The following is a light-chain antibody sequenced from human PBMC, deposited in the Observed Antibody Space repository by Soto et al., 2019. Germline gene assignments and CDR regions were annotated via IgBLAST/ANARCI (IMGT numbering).Light chain of an antibody. Sequence: DIQMTQSPSPLSAPVGDRVTISCQASQDIGTFLNWYQQTSGKAPRLLIYDAAHLETGVSSRFSGSGSGTHFTFTISSLQPEDVATYYCQQFQSAPYTFGQGTKVDIK. J-gene: IGKJ2*01. V-gene: IGKV1-33*01. CDR2: DAA. CDR3: QQFQSAPYT. CDR1: QDIGTF.